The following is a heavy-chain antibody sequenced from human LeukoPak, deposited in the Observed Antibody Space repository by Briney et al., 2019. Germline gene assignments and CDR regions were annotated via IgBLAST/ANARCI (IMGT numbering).Heavy chain of an antibody. CDR1: GFTFDDYA. CDR3: AKDTNYDILTGFKS. CDR2: ISWNSGSI. J-gene: IGHJ4*02. V-gene: IGHV3-9*01. D-gene: IGHD3-9*01. Sequence: GRSLRLSCAASGFTFDDYAMHWVRQAPGKGLEWVSGISWNSGSIGYADSVKGRFTISRDNAKNSLYLQMNSLRAEDTALYYCAKDTNYDILTGFKSWGQGTLVTVSS.